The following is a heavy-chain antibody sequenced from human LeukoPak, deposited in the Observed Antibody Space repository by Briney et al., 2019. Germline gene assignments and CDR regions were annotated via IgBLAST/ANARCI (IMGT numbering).Heavy chain of an antibody. D-gene: IGHD3-16*01. CDR1: GFTLSSIW. V-gene: IGHV3-7*02. CDR3: AKNGGPHGMDV. CDR2: IKHDGSET. J-gene: IGHJ6*02. Sequence: GGSLRLSCATSGFTLSSIWMSWVRQAPGKGLEWVANIKHDGSETNYVDSVKGRFTISRDNAKNPLHLQMNSLRVEDTAVYYCAKNGGPHGMDVWGQGTTVTVSS.